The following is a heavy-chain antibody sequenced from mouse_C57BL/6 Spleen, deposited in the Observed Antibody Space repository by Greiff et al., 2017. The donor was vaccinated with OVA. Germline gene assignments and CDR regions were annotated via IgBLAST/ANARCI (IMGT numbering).Heavy chain of an antibody. D-gene: IGHD2-3*01. V-gene: IGHV1-75*01. CDR3: ARSYDGYYDYYAMDY. CDR2: IFPGSGST. Sequence: VQLQQSGPELVKPGASVKISCKASGYTFTDYYINWVKQRPGQGLEWIGWIFPGSGSTYYNEKFKGKATLTVDKSSSTAYMLLSSLTSEDSAVYFCARSYDGYYDYYAMDYWGQGTSVTVSS. CDR1: GYTFTDYY. J-gene: IGHJ4*01.